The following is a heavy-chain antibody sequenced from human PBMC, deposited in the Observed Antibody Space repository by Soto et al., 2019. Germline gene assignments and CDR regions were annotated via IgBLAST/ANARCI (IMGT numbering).Heavy chain of an antibody. Sequence: QVQLQESGPGLVKPSQTLSLTCTVSGGSISSGGYYWSWIRQHPGKGLEWIGYIYYSGRTYYNPSLKSRVTISVDTSKNQFSLKLSSVTAADTAVYYCAREEGGGYDHRWFDPWGQGTLVTVSS. CDR2: IYYSGRT. CDR3: AREEGGGYDHRWFDP. J-gene: IGHJ5*02. D-gene: IGHD5-12*01. CDR1: GGSISSGGYY. V-gene: IGHV4-31*03.